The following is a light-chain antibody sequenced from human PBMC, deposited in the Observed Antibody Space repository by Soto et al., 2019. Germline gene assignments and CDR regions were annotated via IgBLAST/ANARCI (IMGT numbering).Light chain of an antibody. CDR3: SSYAGSSNLV. CDR2: EVS. CDR1: SSDVGGYDY. V-gene: IGLV2-8*01. J-gene: IGLJ2*01. Sequence: QSVLTQPPSASGSPGQSVTISCTGTSSDVGGYDYASWYQHHADKAPKLMIYEVSKRPSGVPDRFSGSKSGNTASLTVSGLQSEDEADYYCSSYAGSSNLVFGGGTKLTVL.